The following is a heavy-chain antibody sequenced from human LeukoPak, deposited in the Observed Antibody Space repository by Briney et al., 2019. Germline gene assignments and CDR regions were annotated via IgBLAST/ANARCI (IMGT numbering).Heavy chain of an antibody. Sequence: GGSLRLSCAASGFTFSSYSMNWVRQAPGKGLEWVSAISGSGGSTYYADSVKGRFTISRDNSKNTLYLQMNSLRAEDTAVYYCAKDGELLSYFDYWGQGTLVTVSS. V-gene: IGHV3-23*01. CDR1: GFTFSSYS. D-gene: IGHD1-26*01. J-gene: IGHJ4*02. CDR2: ISGSGGST. CDR3: AKDGELLSYFDY.